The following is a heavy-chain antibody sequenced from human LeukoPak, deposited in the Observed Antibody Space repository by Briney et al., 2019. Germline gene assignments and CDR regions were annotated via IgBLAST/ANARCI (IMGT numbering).Heavy chain of an antibody. J-gene: IGHJ4*02. D-gene: IGHD5-18*01. Sequence: PSETLSLTCTVSGGSISSSSYDWGWIRQPPGKGLEWIGSIYYSGSTYYNPSLKSRVTISVDTSKNQFSLKLSSVTAADTAVYYCARDTAMVFFDYWGQGTLVTVSS. CDR1: GGSISSSSYD. CDR2: IYYSGST. CDR3: ARDTAMVFFDY. V-gene: IGHV4-39*01.